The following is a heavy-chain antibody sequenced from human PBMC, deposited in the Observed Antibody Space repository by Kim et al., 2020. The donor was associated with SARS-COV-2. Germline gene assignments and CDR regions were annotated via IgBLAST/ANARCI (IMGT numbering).Heavy chain of an antibody. J-gene: IGHJ4*02. D-gene: IGHD2-2*01. CDR3: ARLPVVVPPADH. V-gene: IGHV4-39*01. Sequence: SETLSLTCTVSGCSITNNSYYWGWIRQPPGKGLEWIVSIYDTESTYYTPSLKSRVSISVDTSKNQLSLKLTSVTAIDTAVYYCARLPVVVPPADHWGQGTLVTVSS. CDR2: IYDTEST. CDR1: GCSITNNSYY.